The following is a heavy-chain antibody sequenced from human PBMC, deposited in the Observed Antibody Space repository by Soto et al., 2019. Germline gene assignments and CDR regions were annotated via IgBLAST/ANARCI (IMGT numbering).Heavy chain of an antibody. CDR1: GFTFSSYS. J-gene: IGHJ4*02. CDR3: GTWRGSSWFDY. Sequence: GESLKISCKTSGFTFSSYSLGWVRPMPGKGLQWRGNIFSSDSSAKYRPSFFGQVTISVDRSINTAYLQWSSLKASDTAIYYCGTWRGSSWFDYWGPGTQVTVSS. V-gene: IGHV5-51*01. D-gene: IGHD2-2*01. CDR2: IFSSDSSA.